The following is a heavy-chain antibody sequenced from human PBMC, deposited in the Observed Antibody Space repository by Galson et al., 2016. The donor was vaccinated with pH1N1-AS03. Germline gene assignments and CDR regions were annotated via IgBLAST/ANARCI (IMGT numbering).Heavy chain of an antibody. D-gene: IGHD3-16*02. CDR2: IDPSGGPT. CDR3: ARRYYFDY. Sequence: SVKVSCKASGYTLTRYYMHWVRQAPGQGLEWMGIIDPSGGPTTYAPKFQGRITITTDTSTGTVYMELVSLRSEDTAVYFCARRYYFDYWGQGTLVTVPS. V-gene: IGHV1-46*01. CDR1: GYTLTRYY. J-gene: IGHJ4*02.